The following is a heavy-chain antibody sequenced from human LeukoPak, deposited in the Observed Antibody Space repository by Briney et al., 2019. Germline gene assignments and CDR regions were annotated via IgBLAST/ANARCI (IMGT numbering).Heavy chain of an antibody. V-gene: IGHV3-48*01. CDR2: ISSTSRTI. Sequence: GGSLRLSCAASGFTFSGFGMTWVRQAPGRGLECLSYISSTSRTIYYADSVKGRFTISRDNSKNTLYLQMNSLRAEDTAVYFCAGGSYYASGIIDFWGQGALVTVSS. D-gene: IGHD3-10*01. J-gene: IGHJ4*02. CDR1: GFTFSGFG. CDR3: AGGSYYASGIIDF.